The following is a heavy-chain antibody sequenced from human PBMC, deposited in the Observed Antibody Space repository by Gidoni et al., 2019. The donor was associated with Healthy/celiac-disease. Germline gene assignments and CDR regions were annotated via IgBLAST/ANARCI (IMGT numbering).Heavy chain of an antibody. CDR1: FSSYA. CDR3: AKDYRGVAAARSNWFDP. D-gene: IGHD3-10*01. CDR2: ISGSGGST. V-gene: IGHV3-23*01. J-gene: IGHJ5*02. Sequence: FSSYAMSWVRQAPGKGLEWVSTISGSGGSTYAADSVKGRFTISRDNSKNKLYLQMNRLRAEDTAVYYCAKDYRGVAAARSNWFDPWGQGTLVTVSS.